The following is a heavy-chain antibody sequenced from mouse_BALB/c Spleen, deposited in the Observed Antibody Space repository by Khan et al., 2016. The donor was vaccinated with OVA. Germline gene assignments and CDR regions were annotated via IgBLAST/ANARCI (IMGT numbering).Heavy chain of an antibody. CDR2: INPHIGET. V-gene: IGHV1-20*02. D-gene: IGHD1-1*01. J-gene: IGHJ2*01. CDR1: GYSFTGYF. CDR3: TRIYRSDFDY. Sequence: EVQLVESGSELVRPGASVKISCKASGYSFTGYFMNWVMQSHGKSLEWIGRINPHIGETFYNQKFKDRATLTVDESSSTAHMELRSLASEDSAVYYCTRIYRSDFDYWGQGTTLTVSS.